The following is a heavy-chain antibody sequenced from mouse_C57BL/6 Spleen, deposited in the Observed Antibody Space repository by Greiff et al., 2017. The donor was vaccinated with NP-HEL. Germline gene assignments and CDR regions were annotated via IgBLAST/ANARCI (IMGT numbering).Heavy chain of an antibody. D-gene: IGHD3-1*01. V-gene: IGHV1-4*01. CDR3: ARKSTRASY. J-gene: IGHJ2*01. Sequence: VQLQQSGADLVKPGASVKMSCKASGYTFTSYTMLWVKQRPGQGLEWIGYINPSSGYTKYNQKFKDKATLTADKSSSTAYMQLSSLTSEDSAVYYCARKSTRASYWGQGTTLTGSS. CDR2: INPSSGYT. CDR1: GYTFTSYT.